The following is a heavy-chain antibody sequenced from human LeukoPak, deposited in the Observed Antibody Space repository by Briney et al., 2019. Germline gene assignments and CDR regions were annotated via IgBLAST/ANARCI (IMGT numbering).Heavy chain of an antibody. D-gene: IGHD3-16*01. CDR2: INPNSGGT. CDR3: ARLFWAYMITHGMDV. Sequence: ASVKVSCKASGYTFTGYYMHWVRQAPGQGLEWMGWINPNSGGTNYAQKFQGWVTMTRDTSTSTAYMELRSLRSDDTAVYYCARLFWAYMITHGMDVWGQGTTVTVSS. CDR1: GYTFTGYY. V-gene: IGHV1-2*04. J-gene: IGHJ6*02.